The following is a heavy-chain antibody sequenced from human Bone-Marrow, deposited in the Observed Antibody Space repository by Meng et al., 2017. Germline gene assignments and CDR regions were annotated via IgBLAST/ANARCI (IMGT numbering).Heavy chain of an antibody. J-gene: IGHJ4*02. CDR3: ARDPTGGEDHQRV. V-gene: IGHV4-30-4*01. D-gene: IGHD1-14*01. CDR2: IYNSGST. CDR1: GGSISSGDYY. Sequence: QLQLQESGSGLVKPSQTLSLTCTVSGGSISSGDYYWSWIRQPPGKGLEWIGYIYNSGSTYYNPSLKSRVTISVDTSKNQFSLKLNSMTAADTAVYYCARDPTGGEDHQRVWGQGTLVTVSS.